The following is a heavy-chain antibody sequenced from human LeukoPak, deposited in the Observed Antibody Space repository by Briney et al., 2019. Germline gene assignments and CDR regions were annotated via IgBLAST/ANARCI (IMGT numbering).Heavy chain of an antibody. CDR2: ISGSGGST. CDR1: GFTFSSSG. D-gene: IGHD4-17*01. V-gene: IGHV3-23*01. Sequence: GGSLRLSCAASGFTFSSSGMHRVRQAPGKGLEWVSAISGSGGSTYYADSVKGRFTISRDNSKNTLYLQMNSLRAEDTAVYYCARDVVIGASYDYGDYVPFRHWGQGTLVTVSS. CDR3: ARDVVIGASYDYGDYVPFRH. J-gene: IGHJ1*01.